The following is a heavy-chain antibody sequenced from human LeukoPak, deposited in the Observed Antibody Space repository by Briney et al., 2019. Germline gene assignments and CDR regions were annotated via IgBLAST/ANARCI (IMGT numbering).Heavy chain of an antibody. D-gene: IGHD5-12*01. J-gene: IGHJ4*02. CDR1: GFTFTSYA. CDR3: VRGYSGHD. V-gene: IGHV3-23*01. Sequence: GGSLRLSCATSGFTFTSYAMCWVRQAPGKGLEWVSGVGVSGENTNYADSVKGRFTISRDNSKNTLSLQMTSLRADDTAVYYCVRGYSGHDWGQGTLVIVSS. CDR2: VGVSGENT.